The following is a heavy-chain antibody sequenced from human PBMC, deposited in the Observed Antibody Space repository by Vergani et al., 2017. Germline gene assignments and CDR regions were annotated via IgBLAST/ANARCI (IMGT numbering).Heavy chain of an antibody. CDR2: IYYSGST. CDR3: ASLHGSGGSCYDVRAGLDV. Sequence: QVQLQESGPGLVKPSETLSLTCTVSGGSISSYYWSWIRQPPGKGLEWIGYIYYSGSTNYNPSLKSRVTISVDTSKNQFSLKLSSVTAADTAVYYCASLHGSGGSCYDVRAGLDVWGKGTTVTVSS. V-gene: IGHV4-59*01. CDR1: GGSISSYY. D-gene: IGHD2-15*01. J-gene: IGHJ6*04.